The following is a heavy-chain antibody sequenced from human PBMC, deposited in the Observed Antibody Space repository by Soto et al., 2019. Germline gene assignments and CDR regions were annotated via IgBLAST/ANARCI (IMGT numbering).Heavy chain of an antibody. D-gene: IGHD3-10*01. CDR3: ARGPSSTMVRGEYLRGCS. J-gene: IGHJ4*02. V-gene: IGHV1-69*02. CDR1: GGTFSSYT. CDR2: IIPILGIA. Sequence: QVQLVQSGAEVKKPGSSVKVSCKASGGTFSSYTISWVRQAPGQGLEWMGRIIPILGIANYAQKFQGRVTMTADKSTSTAYMELSSLRSEDTAVYYCARGPSSTMVRGEYLRGCSWGQGPLVTVSS.